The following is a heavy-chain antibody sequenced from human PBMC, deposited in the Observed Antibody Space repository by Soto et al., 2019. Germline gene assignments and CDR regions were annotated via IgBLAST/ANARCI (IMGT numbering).Heavy chain of an antibody. Sequence: PSETLSLTCTVSGGSISSGGYYWSWIRQHPGKGLEWIGYIYYSGSTYYNPSLKSRVTISVDTSKNQFSLKLSSVTAADTAVYYCAREVLSSSSQGPLYYGMDVWGQGTTVTVS. J-gene: IGHJ6*02. CDR2: IYYSGST. V-gene: IGHV4-31*03. D-gene: IGHD6-6*01. CDR1: GGSISSGGYY. CDR3: AREVLSSSSQGPLYYGMDV.